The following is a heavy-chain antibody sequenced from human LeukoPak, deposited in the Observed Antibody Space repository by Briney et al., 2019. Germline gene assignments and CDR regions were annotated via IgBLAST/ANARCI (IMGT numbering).Heavy chain of an antibody. J-gene: IGHJ3*02. V-gene: IGHV3-30*02. Sequence: GGSLRLSCAASGFTFSTYGMHWVRQAPGKGLEWLAFMHYDGSIKYFADSVRARSTISRDNSNSTLYLEMKSLRGEDTAVYYCAKTTVTTRAFDIWGQGTMVTVSS. CDR2: MHYDGSIK. CDR3: AKTTVTTRAFDI. D-gene: IGHD4-17*01. CDR1: GFTFSTYG.